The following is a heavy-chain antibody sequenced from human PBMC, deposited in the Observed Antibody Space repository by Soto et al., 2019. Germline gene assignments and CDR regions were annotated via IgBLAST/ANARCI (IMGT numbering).Heavy chain of an antibody. V-gene: IGHV3-23*01. CDR3: AKSYYYDSSGYLYYFDY. CDR2: ISGSGGST. Sequence: GGSLRLSCAASGFTFSSYAMSWVRQAPGKGLEWVSAISGSGGSTYYADSVKGRFTISRDNSKDTLYLQMNSLRAEDTAVYYCAKSYYYDSSGYLYYFDYWGQGTLVTVSS. CDR1: GFTFSSYA. J-gene: IGHJ4*02. D-gene: IGHD3-22*01.